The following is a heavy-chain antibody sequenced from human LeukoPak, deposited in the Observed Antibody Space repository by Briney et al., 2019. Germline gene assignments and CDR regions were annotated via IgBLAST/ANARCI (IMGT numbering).Heavy chain of an antibody. CDR1: GGSFSNYY. D-gene: IGHD3-9*01. J-gene: IGHJ5*02. Sequence: PSETLSLTCAVYGGSFSNYYWSWIRQPPGKGLEWIGEINHSGSTNYNPSLKSRVTISVDTSKNQFSLKLSSVTAADTAVYYCARGEDILTGQNWFDPWGQGTLVTVSS. CDR3: ARGEDILTGQNWFDP. V-gene: IGHV4-34*01. CDR2: INHSGST.